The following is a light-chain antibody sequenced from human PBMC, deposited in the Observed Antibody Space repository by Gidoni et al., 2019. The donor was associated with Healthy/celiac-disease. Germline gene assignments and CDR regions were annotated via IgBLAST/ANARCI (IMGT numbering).Light chain of an antibody. Sequence: IVLTQSPGTLSLSPGERATLSCRASQSVSSSYLSWDQQKPGQAPRLLIYGADSRATGNPDRFSGSGSGTDFTLTISRLEPEDFAVYYCQQYGSSPWTFGQGTKVEIK. CDR2: GAD. V-gene: IGKV3-20*01. CDR3: QQYGSSPWT. CDR1: QSVSSSY. J-gene: IGKJ1*01.